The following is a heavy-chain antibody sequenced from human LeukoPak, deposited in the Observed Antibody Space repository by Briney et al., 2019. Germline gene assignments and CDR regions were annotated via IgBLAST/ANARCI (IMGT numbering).Heavy chain of an antibody. Sequence: PSETLSLTCTVSGGSISSSSYYWGWIRQPPGKGLEWIGSIYYSGSTYYNPSLKSRVTISVDTSKNQFSLKLSSVTAADTAVYYCARHHAPYSYASAYYYYMDVWGKGTTVTVSS. CDR3: ARHHAPYSYASAYYYYMDV. CDR2: IYYSGST. J-gene: IGHJ6*03. CDR1: GGSISSSSYY. V-gene: IGHV4-39*01. D-gene: IGHD5-18*01.